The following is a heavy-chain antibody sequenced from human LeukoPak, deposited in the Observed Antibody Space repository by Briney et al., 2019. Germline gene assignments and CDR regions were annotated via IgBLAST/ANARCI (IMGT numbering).Heavy chain of an antibody. CDR1: GFSVSSNY. Sequence: GGSLRLSCAASGFSVSSNYMSWVRQAPGKGLEWVSYISSSSSTIYYADSVKGRFTISRDNAKNSLYLQMNSLRAEDTAVYYCARGPSRFDYWGQGTLVTVSS. J-gene: IGHJ4*02. V-gene: IGHV3-48*01. CDR2: ISSSSSTI. CDR3: ARGPSRFDY.